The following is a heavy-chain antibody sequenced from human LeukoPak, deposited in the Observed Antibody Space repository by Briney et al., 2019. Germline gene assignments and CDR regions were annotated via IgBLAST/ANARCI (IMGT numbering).Heavy chain of an antibody. CDR2: IIPIFGTA. CDR3: ARDWDSSPSVERDYYYYYMDV. D-gene: IGHD6-6*01. CDR1: GGTFSGYA. V-gene: IGHV1-69*05. Sequence: SVKVSCKASGGTFSGYAISWVRQAPGQGLEWMGGIIPIFGTANYAQKFQGRVTITTDESTSTAYMELSSLRSEDTAVYYCARDWDSSPSVERDYYYYYMDVWGKGTTVTVSS. J-gene: IGHJ6*03.